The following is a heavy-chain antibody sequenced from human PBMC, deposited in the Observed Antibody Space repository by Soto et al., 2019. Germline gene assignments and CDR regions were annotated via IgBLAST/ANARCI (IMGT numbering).Heavy chain of an antibody. Sequence: ASVKVSCKASGYTFTSYGISWVRQAPGQGLERMGWISAYNGNTNHAQKLQGRVTMTTDTSTSTAYMELRSLRSDDTAVYDCARDVGVPAAHYYYYYGMDVWGQGTTVTVSS. D-gene: IGHD2-2*01. J-gene: IGHJ6*02. V-gene: IGHV1-18*04. CDR3: ARDVGVPAAHYYYYYGMDV. CDR2: ISAYNGNT. CDR1: GYTFTSYG.